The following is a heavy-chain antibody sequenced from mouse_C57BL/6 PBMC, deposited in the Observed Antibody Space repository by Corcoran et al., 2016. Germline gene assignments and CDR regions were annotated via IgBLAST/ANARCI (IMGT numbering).Heavy chain of an antibody. CDR2: INPNNGGT. CDR1: GFTFTDYY. J-gene: IGHJ4*01. Sequence: EVQLQQSGPELVKPGASVKISCKASGFTFTDYYMNWVKQSHGKSLEWIGDINPNNGGTSYNQKFKDKATLTVDKSSSTAYMELRSLTSEDSAVYYCAREEDYSNSFYAMDYWGQGTSVTVSS. CDR3: AREEDYSNSFYAMDY. V-gene: IGHV1-26*01. D-gene: IGHD2-5*01.